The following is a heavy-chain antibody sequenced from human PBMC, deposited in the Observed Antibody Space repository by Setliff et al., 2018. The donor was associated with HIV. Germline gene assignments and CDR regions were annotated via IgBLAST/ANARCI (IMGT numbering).Heavy chain of an antibody. D-gene: IGHD3-3*01. Sequence: PSETLSLTCTVSGASITSHYWSWIRQSPGRELEWIGYIYSTGSTNYNPSLQSRVSISMAASKNKFSLKVTSVTSADTAVYYCARSRGSYDFSNWFDPWGQGTQVTVPS. J-gene: IGHJ5*02. CDR3: ARSRGSYDFSNWFDP. CDR1: GASITSHY. V-gene: IGHV4-59*11. CDR2: IYSTGST.